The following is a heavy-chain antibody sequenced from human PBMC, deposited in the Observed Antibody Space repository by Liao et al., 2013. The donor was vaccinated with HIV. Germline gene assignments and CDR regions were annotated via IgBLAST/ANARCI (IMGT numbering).Heavy chain of an antibody. J-gene: IGHJ3*02. V-gene: IGHV4-4*07. CDR2: IHTSGRT. D-gene: IGHD3-9*01. CDR1: GGSIRSYY. Sequence: QVQLQQWGAGLVKPSETLSLTCTVSGGSIRSYYWSWIRQPAGKGLEWIGRIHTSGRTKYRSSLQSRVTMSVDMSKNQFSLKLTSVTAADTAVYYCARGRLYFEDAFDIWGQGTMVTVSS. CDR3: ARGRLYFEDAFDI.